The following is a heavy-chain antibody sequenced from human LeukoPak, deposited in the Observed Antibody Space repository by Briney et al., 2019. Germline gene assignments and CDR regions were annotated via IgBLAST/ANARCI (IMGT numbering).Heavy chain of an antibody. J-gene: IGHJ6*03. V-gene: IGHV3-33*06. CDR2: IWYDGSNK. CDR3: AKDLRRTGYYYMDV. Sequence: PGRSLRLSRAASGFTFSSYGMHWVRQAPGKGLEWVAVIWYDGSNKYYADSVKGRFTISRDNSKNTLYLQMNSLRAEDTAVYYCAKDLRRTGYYYMDVWGKGTTVTVSS. CDR1: GFTFSSYG.